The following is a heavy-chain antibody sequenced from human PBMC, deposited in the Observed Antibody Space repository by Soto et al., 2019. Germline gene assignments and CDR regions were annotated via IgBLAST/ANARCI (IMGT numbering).Heavy chain of an antibody. Sequence: TSETLSLTCTVSGGSVSSRSYYWSWIRQPPGKALEWIGYIYYSGSTDYNPSLRSRVTISVDTSKNRFSLKLTSVTAADTALYYCARERTGDPTFFDYWGQGTLVTVSS. CDR1: GGSVSSRSYY. CDR2: IYYSGST. CDR3: ARERTGDPTFFDY. V-gene: IGHV4-61*01. J-gene: IGHJ4*02. D-gene: IGHD1-1*01.